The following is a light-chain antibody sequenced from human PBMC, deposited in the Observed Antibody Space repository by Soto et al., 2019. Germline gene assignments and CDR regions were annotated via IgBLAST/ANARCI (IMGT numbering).Light chain of an antibody. Sequence: EIVLTQSPGTLSLSPGEGATLSCRASQSVSSSFLAWYQQTPGQAPRLLIYDASSRATGIPDRFSGGGSGTDFTLTISRLEPEDFAVYYCQQFSSYPLTFGGGTKVDIK. CDR2: DAS. CDR1: QSVSSSF. V-gene: IGKV3-20*01. CDR3: QQFSSYPLT. J-gene: IGKJ4*01.